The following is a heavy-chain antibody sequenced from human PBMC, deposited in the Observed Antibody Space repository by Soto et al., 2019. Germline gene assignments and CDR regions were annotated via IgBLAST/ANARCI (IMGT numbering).Heavy chain of an antibody. Sequence: SETLSLTCTVSGGSISSGGYYWSWIRQHPGKGLEWIGYIYYSGSTYYNPSLKSRVTISVDTSKNQFSLKLSSVTAADTAVYYCARVNILTGYDAFDIWGQGTMVTVSS. CDR3: ARVNILTGYDAFDI. D-gene: IGHD3-9*01. V-gene: IGHV4-31*03. CDR2: IYYSGST. CDR1: GGSISSGGYY. J-gene: IGHJ3*02.